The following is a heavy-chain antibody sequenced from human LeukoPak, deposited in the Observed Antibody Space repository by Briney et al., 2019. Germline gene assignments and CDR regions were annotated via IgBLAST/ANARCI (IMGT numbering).Heavy chain of an antibody. Sequence: SETLSLTCTVSGGSISSSSYYWGWIRQPPGKGLEWIGEINHSGSTNYNPSLKSRVTISVDTSKNQFSLKLSSVTAADTAVYYCAGEMRVDYGMDVWGQGTTVTVSS. CDR2: INHSGST. V-gene: IGHV4-39*07. CDR1: GGSISSSSYY. CDR3: AGEMRVDYGMDV. J-gene: IGHJ6*02.